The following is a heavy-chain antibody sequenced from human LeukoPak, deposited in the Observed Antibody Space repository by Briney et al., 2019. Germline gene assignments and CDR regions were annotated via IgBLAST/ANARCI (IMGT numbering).Heavy chain of an antibody. V-gene: IGHV3-23*01. CDR1: GFTFSDYA. CDR3: AKDLHYCSGGSCYSGWFDP. Sequence: PGGSLRLSCAASGFTFSDYAMSWVRQAPGKGLEWVSVISGSGGSTYYADSVKGRFTISRDNSKNTLYLQMNSLRAEDTAVYYCAKDLHYCSGGSCYSGWFDPWGQGTLVTVSS. J-gene: IGHJ5*02. CDR2: ISGSGGST. D-gene: IGHD2-15*01.